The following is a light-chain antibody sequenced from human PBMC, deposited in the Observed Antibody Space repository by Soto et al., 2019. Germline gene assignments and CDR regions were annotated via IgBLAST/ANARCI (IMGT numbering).Light chain of an antibody. V-gene: IGKV1-5*01. CDR1: QSISSW. CDR2: AAS. CDR3: QQYNSYSKT. Sequence: DMQMSQSPSSPSDSIEDIVTITCRASQSISSWLAWYQQKPGKAPNLLIYAASSLETGVPSRFSGSGSGTEFTLSISSLQPDDSASYYCQQYNSYSKTFGQGTKVDIK. J-gene: IGKJ1*01.